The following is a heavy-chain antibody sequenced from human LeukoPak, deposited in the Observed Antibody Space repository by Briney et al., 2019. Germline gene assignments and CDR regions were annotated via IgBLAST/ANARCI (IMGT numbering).Heavy chain of an antibody. CDR3: ARVRVGATATPFDY. CDR2: IYYSGST. D-gene: IGHD1-26*01. Sequence: PSETLSLTCTASGGSISSYYWSWIRQPPGKGLEWIGYIYYSGSTNYNPSLKSRVTISVDTSKNQFSLKVSSVTAADTAFYYCARVRVGATATPFDYWGQGTLVTVSS. CDR1: GGSISSYY. V-gene: IGHV4-59*01. J-gene: IGHJ4*02.